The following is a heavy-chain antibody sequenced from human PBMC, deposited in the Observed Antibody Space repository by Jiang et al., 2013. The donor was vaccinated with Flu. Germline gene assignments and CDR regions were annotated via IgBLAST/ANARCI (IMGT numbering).Heavy chain of an antibody. Sequence: PGLVKPSETLSLTCTVSGGSISSYYWSWIRQPPGKGLEWIGYIHYSGSTNYNPSLKSRVTISVDTSKNQFSLKLSSVTAADTAVYYCARGGSKTSGWYAPPIYWGQGTLVTVSS. CDR1: GGSISSYY. CDR2: IHYSGST. CDR3: ARGGSKTSGWYAPPIY. V-gene: IGHV4-59*01. D-gene: IGHD6-19*01. J-gene: IGHJ4*02.